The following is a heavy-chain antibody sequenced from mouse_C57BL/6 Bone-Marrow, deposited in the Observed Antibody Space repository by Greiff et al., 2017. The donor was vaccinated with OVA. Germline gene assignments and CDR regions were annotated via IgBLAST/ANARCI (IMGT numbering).Heavy chain of an antibody. Sequence: EVKLMDSGPGLAKPSQTLSLTCSVTGYSITSDYWNWIRKFPGNKLEYMGYISYSGSTYYNPSLKSRISITRDTSKNQYYLQLNSVTTEDTATYYCARGITTVVARYYAMDYWGQGTSVTVSS. CDR1: GYSITSDY. CDR2: ISYSGST. J-gene: IGHJ4*01. D-gene: IGHD1-1*01. CDR3: ARGITTVVARYYAMDY. V-gene: IGHV3-8*01.